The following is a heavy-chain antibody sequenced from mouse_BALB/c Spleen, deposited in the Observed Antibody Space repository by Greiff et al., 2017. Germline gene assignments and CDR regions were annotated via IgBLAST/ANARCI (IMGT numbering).Heavy chain of an antibody. CDR1: GYTFTDYY. D-gene: IGHD1-1*01. CDR2: IYPGSGNT. CDR3: ARGGSSDY. J-gene: IGHJ2*01. Sequence: VQLQQSGPELVKPGASVKMSCKASGYTFTDYYINWVKQRTGQGLEWIGEIYPGSGNTYYNEKFKGKATLTADKSSSTAYMQLSSLTSEDSAVYFCARGGSSDYWGQGTTLTVSS. V-gene: IGHV1-83*01.